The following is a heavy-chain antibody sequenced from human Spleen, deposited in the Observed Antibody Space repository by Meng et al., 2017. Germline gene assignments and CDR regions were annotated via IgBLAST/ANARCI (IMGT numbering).Heavy chain of an antibody. V-gene: IGHV3-21*06. J-gene: IGHJ3*02. CDR2: ISRSSSYI. CDR3: ARDLLTAAAGTSAFDI. D-gene: IGHD6-13*01. CDR1: GFSFSTYG. Sequence: ESLKISCAASGFSFSTYGMNWVRQAPGKGLEWVSSISRSSSYIYNIDSVKGRFTISRDNARNSLYLQMDSLRAEDTAIYYCARDLLTAAAGTSAFDIWGQGTRVTVSS.